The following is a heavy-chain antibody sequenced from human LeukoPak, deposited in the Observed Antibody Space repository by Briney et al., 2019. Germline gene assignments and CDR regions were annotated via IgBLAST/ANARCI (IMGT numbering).Heavy chain of an antibody. J-gene: IGHJ4*02. D-gene: IGHD5-24*01. CDR1: GGSISSYY. V-gene: IGHV4-59*08. Sequence: PSETLSLTCSVSGGSISSYYWSWIRQPPGKGLEWIGYIYYSGSTNFKSPLKSRVTMSGDTSKNQFSLKLNSVTAADTAVYYCARYRGTYGYYFDYWGQGKLVIVSS. CDR2: IYYSGST. CDR3: ARYRGTYGYYFDY.